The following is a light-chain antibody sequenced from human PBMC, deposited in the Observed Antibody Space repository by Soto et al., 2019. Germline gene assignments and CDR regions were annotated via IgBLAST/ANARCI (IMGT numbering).Light chain of an antibody. CDR3: CSSAPESTYV. V-gene: IGLV2-14*01. Sequence: QSVLTQPASVSGSPGQSITISCTGTSSDVGGYNYVSWYQQHPGKAPKLMIYEVSNRPSGVSNRFSGSTSGNAASLTISALQTDDEADYFCCSSAPESTYVCGTGTKVTVL. CDR2: EVS. CDR1: SSDVGGYNY. J-gene: IGLJ1*01.